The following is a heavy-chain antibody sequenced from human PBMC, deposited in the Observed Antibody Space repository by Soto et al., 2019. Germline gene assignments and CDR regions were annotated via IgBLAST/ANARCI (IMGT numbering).Heavy chain of an antibody. J-gene: IGHJ4*02. CDR2: IIPIYDTT. D-gene: IGHD5-12*01. V-gene: IGHV1-69*13. CDR1: GGRFSRFA. Sequence: SVKVSCKASGGRFSRFAISWVRQAPGQGLEWMGGIIPIYDTTKYAQKFQGRVTITADESASTAYMEVSSLTPEDTAVYYCARDEGVASGNWGQGTLVTVSS. CDR3: ARDEGVASGN.